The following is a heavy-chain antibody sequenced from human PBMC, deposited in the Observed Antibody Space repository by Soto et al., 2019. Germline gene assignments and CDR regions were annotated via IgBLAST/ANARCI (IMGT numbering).Heavy chain of an antibody. CDR2: VYHNGGA. V-gene: IGHV4-39*01. CDR3: GRGVEGANRQTDPAS. Sequence: SATLSLTCSVSGGSIHNSHSFWAWIRQPPGQGLQFIASVYHNGGAHYNSSLKSRVTISVDTANNQVSLRMRSLTAADTEFYYRGRGVEGANRQTDPASWGKG. D-gene: IGHD1-1*01. J-gene: IGHJ5*02. CDR1: GGSIHNSHSF.